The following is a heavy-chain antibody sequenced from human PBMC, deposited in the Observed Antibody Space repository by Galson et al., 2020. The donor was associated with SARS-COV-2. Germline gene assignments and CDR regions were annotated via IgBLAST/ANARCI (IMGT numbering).Heavy chain of an antibody. CDR3: VREITSPVGGAYFFDGMDV. Sequence: SQTLSLTCVIPGDSVYYNNSSWNWIRQSPSRGLEWLGRTYYRSKRYLDYAASVKGRITISPDTSKNQFSLHLNSVTPEDTAVYFCVREITSPVGGAYFFDGMDVWGRGTTVTVSS. CDR2: TYYRSKRYL. CDR1: GDSVYYNNSS. D-gene: IGHD3-16*01. V-gene: IGHV6-1*01. J-gene: IGHJ6*02.